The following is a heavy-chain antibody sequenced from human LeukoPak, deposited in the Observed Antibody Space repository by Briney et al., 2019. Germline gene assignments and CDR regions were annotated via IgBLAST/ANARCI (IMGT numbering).Heavy chain of an antibody. V-gene: IGHV3-9*01. CDR3: AKDRGSGSYYYYGMDV. CDR1: GFTFDDYA. D-gene: IGHD6-19*01. CDR2: ISWNSGSI. J-gene: IGHJ6*02. Sequence: GGSLRLSCAASGFTFDDYAMHWVRQAPGKGLEWVSGISWNSGSIGYADSVKGRFTISRDNAKNSLYLQMSSLRAEDTALCYCAKDRGSGSYYYYGMDVWGQGTTVTVSS.